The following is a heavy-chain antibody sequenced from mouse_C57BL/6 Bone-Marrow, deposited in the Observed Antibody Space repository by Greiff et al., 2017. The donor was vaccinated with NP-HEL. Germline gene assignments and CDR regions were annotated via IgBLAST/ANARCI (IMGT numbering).Heavy chain of an antibody. CDR3: ARRYYSNYDFDY. J-gene: IGHJ2*01. CDR2: ISTYYGDA. CDR1: GYTFTDYA. Sequence: QVQLQQSGPELVRPGVSVKISCKGSGYTFTDYAMHWVKQSHAKSLEWIGVISTYYGDASYNQKFKDNATMTVDKSSSTAYMELARLTSEDSAVYYCARRYYSNYDFDYWGQGTTLTVSS. D-gene: IGHD2-5*01. V-gene: IGHV1-67*01.